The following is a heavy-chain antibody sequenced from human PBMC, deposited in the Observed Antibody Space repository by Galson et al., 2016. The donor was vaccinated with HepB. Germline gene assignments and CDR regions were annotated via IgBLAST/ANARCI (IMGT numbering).Heavy chain of an antibody. V-gene: IGHV3-30*03. CDR1: GFTFRSYG. Sequence: SLRLSCAASGFTFRSYGMHWVRRAPGKGLEWVSLISYDGSDKYYGDSVKGRFTISRENSKNTLYLQMNSPRLEDTAVYYCTTDGGYSFGCKAHYAMDVWGQGTTATVSS. J-gene: IGHJ6*02. D-gene: IGHD5-18*01. CDR2: ISYDGSDK. CDR3: TTDGGYSFGCKAHYAMDV.